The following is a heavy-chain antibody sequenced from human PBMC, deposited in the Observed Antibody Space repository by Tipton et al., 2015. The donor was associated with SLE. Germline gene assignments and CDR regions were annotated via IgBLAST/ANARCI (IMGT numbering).Heavy chain of an antibody. CDR2: INHSGST. D-gene: IGHD2-8*01. Sequence: GSLRLSCAVYGGSFSGYYWTWIRQPPGKGLEWIGEINHSGSTNYNPSLKSRVTISVDTSKNQFSLKLSSVTVADTAVYYCARDKNGAFDIWGQGTMVTVSS. V-gene: IGHV4-34*01. J-gene: IGHJ3*02. CDR1: GGSFSGYY. CDR3: ARDKNGAFDI.